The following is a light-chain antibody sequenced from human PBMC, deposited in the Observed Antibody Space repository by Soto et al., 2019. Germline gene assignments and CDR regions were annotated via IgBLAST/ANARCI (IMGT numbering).Light chain of an antibody. Sequence: QSALTQPPSASGSPGQSVTISCTGTSSDVGGYNYVSWYQQHPGKAPKLMIYDVSKRPSGVPDRFSGSKSGSTASLTVSGLQAEDEADYYCSSYASSSNWVFGGGTQLTVL. CDR3: SSYASSSNWV. CDR2: DVS. V-gene: IGLV2-8*01. CDR1: SSDVGGYNY. J-gene: IGLJ2*01.